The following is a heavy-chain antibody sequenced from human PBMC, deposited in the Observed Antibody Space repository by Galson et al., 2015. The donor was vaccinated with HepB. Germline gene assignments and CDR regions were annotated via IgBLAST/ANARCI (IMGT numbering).Heavy chain of an antibody. D-gene: IGHD3-3*01. CDR1: GYTFTNYA. CDR3: VRDQGADSIIDS. CDR2: INAGNGNT. V-gene: IGHV1-3*01. Sequence: SVKVSCKASGYTFTNYALHWVRQAPRQTLEWMGWINAGNGNTKYSPKLQGRVTITRDTSAATVYMELNSLKSEDTAHYYCVRDQGADSIIDSWGQGTLVTVSS. J-gene: IGHJ4*02.